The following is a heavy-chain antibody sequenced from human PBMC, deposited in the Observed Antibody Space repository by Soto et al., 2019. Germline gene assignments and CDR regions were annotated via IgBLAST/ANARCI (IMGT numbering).Heavy chain of an antibody. D-gene: IGHD2-15*01. J-gene: IGHJ4*02. Sequence: EVQLLESGGGLVQPGGSLRLSCAASGFTFSSYAMGWVRQAPGKGLEWVSAVSAGGTSAYYAASVEGRFTISRDNSKNTLYLQMNSLRVEDTARYYCADRCSGGRCSPFANWGQGTLVTVAS. V-gene: IGHV3-23*01. CDR2: VSAGGTSA. CDR3: ADRCSGGRCSPFAN. CDR1: GFTFSSYA.